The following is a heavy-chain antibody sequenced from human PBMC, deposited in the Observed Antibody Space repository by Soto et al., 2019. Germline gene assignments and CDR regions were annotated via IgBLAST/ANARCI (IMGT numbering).Heavy chain of an antibody. Sequence: SETLSLTCTVSGGSISSGGYYWSWIRQHPGKGLEWIGYIYYSGSTYYNPSLKSRVTISVDTSKNQFPLKLSSVTAADTAVYYCARAQPAYYYYYYGMDVWGQGTTVTVSS. CDR3: ARAQPAYYYYYYGMDV. J-gene: IGHJ6*02. CDR2: IYYSGST. V-gene: IGHV4-31*03. CDR1: GGSISSGGYY.